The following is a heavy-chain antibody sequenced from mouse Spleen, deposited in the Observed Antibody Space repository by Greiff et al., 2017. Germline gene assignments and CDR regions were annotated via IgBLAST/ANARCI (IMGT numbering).Heavy chain of an antibody. CDR1: GFTFSSYA. CDR2: ISSGGSYT. D-gene: IGHD3-1*01. CDR3: ARGGLSGYVTDYAMDY. J-gene: IGHJ4*01. Sequence: EVMLVESGGGLVKPGGSLKLSCAASGFTFSSYAMSWVRQTPEKRLEWVATISSGGSYTYYPDSVKGRFTISRDNAKNTLYLQMSSLRSEDTAMYYCARGGLSGYVTDYAMDYWGQGTSVTVSS. V-gene: IGHV5-9-1*01.